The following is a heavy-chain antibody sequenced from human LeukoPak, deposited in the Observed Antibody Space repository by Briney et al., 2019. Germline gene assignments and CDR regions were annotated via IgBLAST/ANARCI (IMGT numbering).Heavy chain of an antibody. D-gene: IGHD3-22*01. Sequence: GGSLRLSCAASGFTFSSYGMHWVRQAPGKGLEWVAVIWYDGSNKYYVDSVKGRLTISRDNSKNTLYLQMNSLRAEDTAVYYCARAKLDSSGYSFDYWGQGTLVTVSS. CDR3: ARAKLDSSGYSFDY. CDR1: GFTFSSYG. CDR2: IWYDGSNK. J-gene: IGHJ4*02. V-gene: IGHV3-33*01.